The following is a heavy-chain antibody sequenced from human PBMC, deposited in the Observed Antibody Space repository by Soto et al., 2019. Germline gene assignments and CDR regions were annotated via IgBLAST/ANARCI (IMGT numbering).Heavy chain of an antibody. Sequence: QVQLVESGGGVVQPGRSLRLSCAASGFTFSSYGMHWVRQAPGKGLEWVAVISYDGSNKYYADSVKGRFPIPRENSKNPLYLQMNSLRPEDTAGYYWATWEVVAATPFDYWGQGTLVTVSP. CDR2: ISYDGSNK. J-gene: IGHJ4*02. D-gene: IGHD2-15*01. CDR1: GFTFSSYG. V-gene: IGHV3-30*03. CDR3: ATWEVVAATPFDY.